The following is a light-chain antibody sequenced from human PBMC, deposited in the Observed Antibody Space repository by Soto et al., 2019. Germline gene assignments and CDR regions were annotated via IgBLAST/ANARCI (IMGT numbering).Light chain of an antibody. J-gene: IGKJ4*01. CDR1: ESVDIY. CDR2: HAS. Sequence: ETVLTQSPATLSLSPGETATLSCRASESVDIYLAWYQQKPGQAPRLLNYHASNRATGIPARFSGSGSGTDFTLTISSLEPEDSAVYYCQQRRNWPPLTFGGGTRVEI. V-gene: IGKV3-11*01. CDR3: QQRRNWPPLT.